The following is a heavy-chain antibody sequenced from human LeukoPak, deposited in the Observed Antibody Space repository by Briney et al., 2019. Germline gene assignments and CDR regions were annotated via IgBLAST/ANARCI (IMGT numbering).Heavy chain of an antibody. D-gene: IGHD4-23*01. J-gene: IGHJ4*02. Sequence: GASVKVSCKASGYTFTSYDIVWVRQAPGQGLEWMAWMNPNNDYTTYAQSLQGRVTLTRDTSTSTAYMELSSLGFEDTAVYYCARNGGGLGYWGQGTLVTVSS. V-gene: IGHV1-8*01. CDR1: GYTFTSYD. CDR2: MNPNNDYT. CDR3: ARNGGGLGY.